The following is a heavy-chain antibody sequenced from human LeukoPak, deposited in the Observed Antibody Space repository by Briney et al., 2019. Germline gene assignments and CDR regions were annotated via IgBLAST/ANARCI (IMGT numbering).Heavy chain of an antibody. J-gene: IGHJ2*01. CDR2: IYPGDSDT. V-gene: IGHV5-51*01. D-gene: IGHD3-3*02. Sequence: GGSLQISCQGSGSRFTSYWIGWVRRLPGKGLEWMGIIYPGDSDTRYGPSFQGQDTISADKSISTADLQWSSLKASDTAMYYCARRHSGTIFGVNWYFDLWGRGTLVTVSS. CDR3: ARRHSGTIFGVNWYFDL. CDR1: GSRFTSYW.